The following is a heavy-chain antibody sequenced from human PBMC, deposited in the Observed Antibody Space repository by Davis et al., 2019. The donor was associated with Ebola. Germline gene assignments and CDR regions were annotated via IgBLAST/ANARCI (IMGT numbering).Heavy chain of an antibody. V-gene: IGHV4-34*01. CDR3: ARASSSSCFDY. Sequence: MPSETLSPTCTVSGGYSSNYYWSWIRQPPGKGLEWIGEINHSGSTNYNPSLKSRVTISVDTSKNQFSLKLSSVTAADTAVYYCARASSSSCFDYWGQGTLVTVSS. D-gene: IGHD6-13*01. CDR1: GGYSSNYY. CDR2: INHSGST. J-gene: IGHJ4*02.